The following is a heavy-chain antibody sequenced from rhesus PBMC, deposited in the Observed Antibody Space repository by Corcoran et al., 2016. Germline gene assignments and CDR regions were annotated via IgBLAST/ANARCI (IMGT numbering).Heavy chain of an antibody. CDR2: IYWDDSK. CDR1: GFSISTSGTG. CDR3: ARSRGLYCSGIYCYAYIGFDY. J-gene: IGHJ4*01. V-gene: IGHV2-95*01. D-gene: IGHD2-27*01. Sequence: QVTLKESGPALVKPTQTLTLTCTLSGFSISTSGTGVGWIRKPPGKALEWLGSIYWDDSKYYSTSLKNRFTISKDTSKNQVVLTMTNMDPVDTATYYCARSRGLYCSGIYCYAYIGFDYWGQGVLVTVSS.